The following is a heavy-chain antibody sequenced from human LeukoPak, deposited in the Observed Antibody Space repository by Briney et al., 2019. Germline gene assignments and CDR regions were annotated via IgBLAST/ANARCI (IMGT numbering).Heavy chain of an antibody. Sequence: QRGGSLRLSCAASGFTFSSYAMSWVRQAPGKGLGWVSAISGSGGSTYYADSVKGRFTISRDNSKNTLYLQMNSLRAEDTAVYYCAGCSSTSCYMYDYWGQGTLVTVSS. CDR3: AGCSSTSCYMYDY. V-gene: IGHV3-23*01. J-gene: IGHJ4*02. D-gene: IGHD2-2*02. CDR1: GFTFSSYA. CDR2: ISGSGGST.